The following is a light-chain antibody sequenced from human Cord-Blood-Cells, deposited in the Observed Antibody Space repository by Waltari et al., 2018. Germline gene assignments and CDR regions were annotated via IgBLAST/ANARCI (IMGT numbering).Light chain of an antibody. V-gene: IGLV2-14*01. CDR1: RSDVGGYNS. Sequence: QSALTQPASVSGSPGQSIPISCTGTRSDVGGYNSVSWYQQHPGKAPKLMIYDVSNRPSGVSNRFSGSKSGNTASLTISGLQAEDEADYYCSSYTSSSTLVVFGGGTKLTVL. J-gene: IGLJ2*01. CDR3: SSYTSSSTLVV. CDR2: DVS.